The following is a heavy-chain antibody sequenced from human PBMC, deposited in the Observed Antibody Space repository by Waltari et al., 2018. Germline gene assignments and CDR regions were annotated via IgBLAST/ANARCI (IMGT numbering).Heavy chain of an antibody. V-gene: IGHV1-2*02. J-gene: IGHJ6*02. CDR2: NNPNSGGT. CDR1: GYTFTGYY. Sequence: QVQLVQSGAEVKKPGASVKVSCKASGYTFTGYYMHWVRQAPGQGLEWMGWNNPNSGGTNYAQKFQGRVTMTRDTSISTAYMELSRLRSDDTAVYYGARTLTYYYTYYYYYGMDVWGQGTTVTVSS. D-gene: IGHD3-10*01. CDR3: ARTLTYYYTYYYYYGMDV.